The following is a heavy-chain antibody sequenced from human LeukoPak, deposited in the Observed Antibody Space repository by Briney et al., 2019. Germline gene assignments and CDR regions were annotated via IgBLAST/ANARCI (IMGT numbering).Heavy chain of an antibody. J-gene: IGHJ6*02. Sequence: PSETLSLTCAVYGGSFSGYYWSWIRQPPGKGLEWIGEINHSGSTNYNPSLKSRVTISVDTSKNQFSLKLSSVTAADTAVYYCARDPGGMDVWGQGTTVTVSS. V-gene: IGHV4-34*01. CDR2: INHSGST. CDR3: ARDPGGMDV. CDR1: GGSFSGYY.